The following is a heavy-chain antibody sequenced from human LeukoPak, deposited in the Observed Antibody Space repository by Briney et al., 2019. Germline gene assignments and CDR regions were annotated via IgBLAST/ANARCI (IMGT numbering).Heavy chain of an antibody. CDR3: ARRNYDILTGFYGGGTYNYYYTDV. CDR1: GASISSYY. D-gene: IGHD3-9*01. V-gene: IGHV4-59*08. Sequence: PSETLSLTCTVSGASISSYYRTWIRQPPGKGLEWIGFTSFSGSTNYNPSLRSRVTISLDTSRNQFSLTLNAMTAADTAVYYCARRNYDILTGFYGGGTYNYYYTDVWGKGTTVIVSS. CDR2: TSFSGST. J-gene: IGHJ6*03.